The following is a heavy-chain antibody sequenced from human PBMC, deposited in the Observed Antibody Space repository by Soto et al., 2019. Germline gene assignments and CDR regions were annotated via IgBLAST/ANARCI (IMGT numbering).Heavy chain of an antibody. CDR3: ASEARAVVVVAATPYYYYYMDV. Sequence: QPPGKGLEWIGDIYHSGSTNYNPSLKSRVTISVDTSKNQFSLTLSSVTAADTAVYCCASEARAVVVVAATPYYYYYMDVWGKGTTVTGSS. CDR2: IYHSGST. J-gene: IGHJ6*03. V-gene: IGHV4-59*12. D-gene: IGHD2-15*01.